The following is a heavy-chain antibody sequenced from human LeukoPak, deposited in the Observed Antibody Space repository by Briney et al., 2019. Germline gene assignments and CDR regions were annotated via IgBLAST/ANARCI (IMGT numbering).Heavy chain of an antibody. V-gene: IGHV3-30*18. D-gene: IGHD6-25*01. Sequence: PGRSLRLSCAASGFTFSSYGMHWVRQAPGKGLEWVAVISYDGSSKYYADSVKGRFTISRDNSKNTLYLQMNSLRAEDTAVYYCAKFHLWGIAPEYYFDYWGQGTLVTVSS. CDR2: ISYDGSSK. CDR3: AKFHLWGIAPEYYFDY. J-gene: IGHJ4*02. CDR1: GFTFSSYG.